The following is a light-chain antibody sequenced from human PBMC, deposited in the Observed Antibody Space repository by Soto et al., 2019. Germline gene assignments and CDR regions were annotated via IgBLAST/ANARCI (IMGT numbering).Light chain of an antibody. J-gene: IGKJ1*01. CDR1: QGISYD. CDR2: AAS. CDR3: RKYNGAPRT. V-gene: IGKV1-27*01. Sequence: DIQMTHSPSSLSASVGDRVTITCRASQGISYDLAWYQQKPGKVPNLLIYAASTLQSGGPSRFRGSGSGTDFTLTGNSLQSEDVATYYCRKYNGAPRTVGQGPDVEIK.